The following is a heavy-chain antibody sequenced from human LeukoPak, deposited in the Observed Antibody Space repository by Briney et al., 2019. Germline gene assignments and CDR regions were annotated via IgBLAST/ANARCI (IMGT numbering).Heavy chain of an antibody. Sequence: PGGSLRLSCAASGFTFSDYYMSWIRQAPGKGLELVSHISSSGSTIYYTDSVNGRFTISRDNAKNSLYLQMNSLRAEDTAVYYCARKGSSSSWSYYMDVWGKGTTVTVSS. J-gene: IGHJ6*03. CDR3: ARKGSSSSWSYYMDV. CDR2: ISSSGSTI. V-gene: IGHV3-11*01. D-gene: IGHD6-13*01. CDR1: GFTFSDYY.